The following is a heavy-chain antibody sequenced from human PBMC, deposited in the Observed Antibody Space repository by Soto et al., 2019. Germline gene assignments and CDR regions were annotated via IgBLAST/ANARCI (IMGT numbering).Heavy chain of an antibody. D-gene: IGHD1-26*01. CDR1: GYTFTNYG. Sequence: QVRLVQFGAEVKRPGASVRVSCKASGYTFTNYGITWVRQVPGQGLEWMGWASAYNRNTNYAQKFEDRVIMTTDTSTGTAHMELRSLRYDDTALYFCARERQWEPLLYWGQGTLVTVSS. V-gene: IGHV1-18*01. CDR2: ASAYNRNT. CDR3: ARERQWEPLLY. J-gene: IGHJ4*02.